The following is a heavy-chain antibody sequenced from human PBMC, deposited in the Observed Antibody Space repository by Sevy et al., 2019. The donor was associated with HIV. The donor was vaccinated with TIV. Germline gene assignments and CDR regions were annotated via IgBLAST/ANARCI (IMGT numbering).Heavy chain of an antibody. J-gene: IGHJ6*02. CDR2: ISSSRNYI. CDR3: ARVKAYCSGGSCYSTMGADV. CDR1: GFTFSTYS. D-gene: IGHD2-15*01. V-gene: IGHV3-21*01. Sequence: GGSLRLSCAVSGFTFSTYSMTRVRQAPWKGLEWVSSISSSRNYIYYPDSVKGRFTISRDNAKNSLYLQMNSLRAEDTAVYYCARVKAYCSGGSCYSTMGADVWGQGTTVTVSS.